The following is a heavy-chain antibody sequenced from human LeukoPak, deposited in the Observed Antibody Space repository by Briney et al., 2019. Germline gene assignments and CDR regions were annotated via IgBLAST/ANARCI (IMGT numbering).Heavy chain of an antibody. CDR1: GYSFTSYW. Sequence: GESLKISCKGSGYSFTSYWIGWVRQMPGKGLEWMGIIYPGDSDTRCSPSFQGQVTISADKSISTAYLQWSSLKASDTAMYYCARRDCSSTSCYEVYFDYWGQGTLVTVSS. V-gene: IGHV5-51*01. J-gene: IGHJ4*02. CDR2: IYPGDSDT. D-gene: IGHD2-2*01. CDR3: ARRDCSSTSCYEVYFDY.